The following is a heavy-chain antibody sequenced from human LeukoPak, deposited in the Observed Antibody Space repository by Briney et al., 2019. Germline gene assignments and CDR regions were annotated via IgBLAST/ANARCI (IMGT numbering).Heavy chain of an antibody. CDR2: ISSSSSYI. CDR1: GFTLSSYS. Sequence: GGSLRLSCAASGFTLSSYSMNWVRQAPGKGLEWVSSISSSSSYIYYADSVKGRFTISRDNAKNSLYLQMNSLRAEDTAVYYCARDVSTGIAVAPDAFDIWGQGTMVTVSS. J-gene: IGHJ3*02. CDR3: ARDVSTGIAVAPDAFDI. V-gene: IGHV3-21*01. D-gene: IGHD6-19*01.